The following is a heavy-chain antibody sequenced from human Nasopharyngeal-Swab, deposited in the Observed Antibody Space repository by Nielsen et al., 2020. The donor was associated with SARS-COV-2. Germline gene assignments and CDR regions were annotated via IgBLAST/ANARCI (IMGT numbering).Heavy chain of an antibody. CDR2: IYYSGST. CDR3: ARAPTAWVSTFDF. CDR1: GGSINSGDYY. V-gene: IGHV4-30-4*01. J-gene: IGHJ4*02. Sequence: SETLSLTCTVSGGSINSGDYYWSWIRQPPGKGLEWIGYIYYSGSTFYNPSLKSPVTMSLDTSKNQFSLNLTSVTAADTAVYYCARAPTAWVSTFDFWGQGALVTVSS. D-gene: IGHD2-8*01.